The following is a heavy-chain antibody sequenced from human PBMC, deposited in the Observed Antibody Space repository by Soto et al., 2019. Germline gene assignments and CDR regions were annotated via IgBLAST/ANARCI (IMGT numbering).Heavy chain of an antibody. D-gene: IGHD4-4*01. J-gene: IGHJ4*02. V-gene: IGHV3-7*01. CDR2: IKQDGSEK. CDR3: ARVAVTKGPLYYFDY. Sequence: PGGSLRLSCAASGFTFSSYWMSWVRQAPGKGLEWMANIKQDGSEKYYVDSVKGRFTISRDNAKNSLYLQMNSLRAEDTAVYYCARVAVTKGPLYYFDYWGQGTLVTVSS. CDR1: GFTFSSYW.